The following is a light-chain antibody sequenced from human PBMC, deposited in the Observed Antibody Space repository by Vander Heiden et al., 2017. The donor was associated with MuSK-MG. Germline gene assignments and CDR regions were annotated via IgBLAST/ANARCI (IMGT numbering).Light chain of an antibody. Sequence: IKMTQSPLSLSASVGDSVTLPCRASENINNYLNWYQQRPGKAPKLLIFAASRLESGVPSRFSGSGSGTDFTLTITSLQPEDFATYYCQQSYTTPIFTFGPGTKVDIK. CDR3: QQSYTTPIFT. V-gene: IGKV1-39*01. J-gene: IGKJ3*01. CDR1: ENINNY. CDR2: AAS.